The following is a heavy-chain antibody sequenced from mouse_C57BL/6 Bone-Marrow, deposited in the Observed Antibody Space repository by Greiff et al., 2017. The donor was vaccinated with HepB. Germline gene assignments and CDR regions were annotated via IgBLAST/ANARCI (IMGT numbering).Heavy chain of an antibody. CDR3: ARWVCGSSCWFDY. D-gene: IGHD1-1*01. J-gene: IGHJ2*01. V-gene: IGHV1-64*01. CDR1: GYTFTSYW. CDR2: IHPNSGST. Sequence: VQLQQPGAELVKPGASVKLSCKASGYTFTSYWMHWVKQRPGQGLEWIGMIHPNSGSTNYNEKFKSKATLTVDKSPSTAYMQLSSLTSEDSAVYYCARWVCGSSCWFDYWGQGTTLTVSS.